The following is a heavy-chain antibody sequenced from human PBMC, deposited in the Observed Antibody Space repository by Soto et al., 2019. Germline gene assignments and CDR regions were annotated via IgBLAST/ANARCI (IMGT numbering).Heavy chain of an antibody. D-gene: IGHD6-6*01. CDR1: GYTFTSYA. Sequence: AAVKVSCKASGYTFTSYAISWVRQAPGQGLEWMGWISSYNGNTSYAQKLQGRVTMTTDTSTSTAYMELRSLRSDDTAVYYCARKYSSSSWFDPWGQGTLVTVSS. J-gene: IGHJ5*02. V-gene: IGHV1-18*01. CDR2: ISSYNGNT. CDR3: ARKYSSSSWFDP.